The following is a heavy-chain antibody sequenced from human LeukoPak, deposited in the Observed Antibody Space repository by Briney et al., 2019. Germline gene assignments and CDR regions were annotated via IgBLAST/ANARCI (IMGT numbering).Heavy chain of an antibody. V-gene: IGHV3-21*01. CDR1: GFSFRNYW. D-gene: IGHD6-13*01. CDR2: ISSSSSYI. J-gene: IGHJ4*02. Sequence: GGSLRLSCAASGFSFRNYWMGWVRQAPGKGLEWVSSISSSSSYIYYADSVKGRFTISRDNAKNSLYLQMNSLRAEDTAVYYCARDRAAGTFDYWGQGTLVTVSS. CDR3: ARDRAAGTFDY.